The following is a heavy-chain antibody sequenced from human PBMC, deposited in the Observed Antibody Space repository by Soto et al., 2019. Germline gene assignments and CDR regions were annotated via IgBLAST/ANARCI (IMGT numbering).Heavy chain of an antibody. Sequence: GESLKISCRGFGYTFNTYWIGWVRQMPGKGLEWMGVMSPGNSDIRYSPAFQGQVSISADTSISTAYLQWSSLKTSDSGMYYCARQGRTSASSDFWGQGXLVTVSS. V-gene: IGHV5-51*01. CDR1: GYTFNTYW. CDR2: MSPGNSDI. D-gene: IGHD2-21*01. CDR3: ARQGRTSASSDF. J-gene: IGHJ4*02.